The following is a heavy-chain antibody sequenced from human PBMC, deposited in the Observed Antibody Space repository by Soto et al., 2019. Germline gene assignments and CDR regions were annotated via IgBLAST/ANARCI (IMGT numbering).Heavy chain of an antibody. J-gene: IGHJ6*02. CDR2: IIPISDTT. V-gene: IGHV1-69*01. CDR1: GGTFSSYA. CDR3: ARSQGSSTSLEIYYYYYYGMDV. D-gene: IGHD2-2*01. Sequence: QVQLVQSGAEVKKPGSSVKVSCKASGGTFSSYAISWVRQAPGQGLEWMGGIIPISDTTNYAQKFQGRVTITADESKSTAYMELSSLRSEDTAVYYCARSQGSSTSLEIYYYYYYGMDVWCQGTTVTVSS.